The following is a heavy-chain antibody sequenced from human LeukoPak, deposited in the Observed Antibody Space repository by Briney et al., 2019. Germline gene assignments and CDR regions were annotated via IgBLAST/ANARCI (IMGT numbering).Heavy chain of an antibody. D-gene: IGHD3-22*01. Sequence: ASVKVSCKASGYTFTSYYMHWVRQAPGQGVEWMGWINPNSGGTNYAQKFQGRVTMTRDTSISTAYMELSRLRSDDTAVYYCAREGYYASSGYSPRWGQGTLVTVSS. CDR3: AREGYYASSGYSPR. J-gene: IGHJ4*02. CDR2: INPNSGGT. CDR1: GYTFTSYY. V-gene: IGHV1-2*02.